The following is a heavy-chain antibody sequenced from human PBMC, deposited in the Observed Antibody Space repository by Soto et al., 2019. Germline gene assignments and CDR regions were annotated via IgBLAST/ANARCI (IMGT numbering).Heavy chain of an antibody. CDR3: ARTWGPHNWFDP. Sequence: ASVKVSCKASGDTFSTSTITWMRQAPGQGLEWMGWMNPTLAIASYAQKFQGRVTMTRNTSISTAYMELSSLRSEDTAVYYCARTWGPHNWFDPWGQGTLVTGSS. J-gene: IGHJ5*02. D-gene: IGHD7-27*01. V-gene: IGHV1-8*01. CDR2: MNPTLAIA. CDR1: GDTFSTST.